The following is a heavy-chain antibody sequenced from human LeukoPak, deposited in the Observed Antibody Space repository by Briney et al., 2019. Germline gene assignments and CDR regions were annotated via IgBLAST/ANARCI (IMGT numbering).Heavy chain of an antibody. CDR2: IYYSGST. D-gene: IGHD3-16*01. Sequence: SETPSLTCTVSGGSISSSSYYWGWIRQPPGKGLEWIGSIYYSGSTYYNPSLKSRVTISVDTSKNQFSLKLSSVTAADTAVYYCARDSMITFGGAVDYWGQGTLVTVSS. J-gene: IGHJ4*02. CDR3: ARDSMITFGGAVDY. V-gene: IGHV4-39*07. CDR1: GGSISSSSYY.